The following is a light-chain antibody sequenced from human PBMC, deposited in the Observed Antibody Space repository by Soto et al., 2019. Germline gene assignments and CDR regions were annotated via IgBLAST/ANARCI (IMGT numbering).Light chain of an antibody. CDR3: QQCNSYLYT. Sequence: DIQMTQSPSALSASVGDTVIITCRASQAISTWLAWYKQKPGRAPKLLIYKASNLESGVPSRFSGSGSGTEFTLTISSLQPDDFATYYCQQCNSYLYTFGQGTKLEIK. J-gene: IGKJ2*01. CDR1: QAISTW. CDR2: KAS. V-gene: IGKV1-5*03.